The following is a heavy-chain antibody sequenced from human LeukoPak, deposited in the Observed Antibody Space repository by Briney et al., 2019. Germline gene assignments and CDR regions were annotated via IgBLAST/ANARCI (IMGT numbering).Heavy chain of an antibody. CDR1: GGSISSYY. D-gene: IGHD3-10*01. CDR2: IYYSGST. V-gene: IGHV4-59*12. J-gene: IGHJ6*04. Sequence: SETLSLTCTVSGGSISSYYWSWIRQPPGKGLEWIGYIYYSGSTNYNPSLKSRVTISVDTSKNQFSLKLSSVTAADTAVYYCARDGSGDGMDVWGKGTTVTVSS. CDR3: ARDGSGDGMDV.